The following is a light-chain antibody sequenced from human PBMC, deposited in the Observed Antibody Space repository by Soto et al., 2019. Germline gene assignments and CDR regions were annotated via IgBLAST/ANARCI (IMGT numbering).Light chain of an antibody. Sequence: QSALTQPASVSGSPGQSITISCTGTSSDVGSYNLVSWYQHHPGKAPKLIIYEASERPSGVSSRFSGSKSGNTASLTISGLQAEDEADYYCCSFAGSNIHVLFGGGTKVTVL. J-gene: IGLJ2*01. CDR3: CSFAGSNIHVL. CDR2: EAS. CDR1: SSDVGSYNL. V-gene: IGLV2-23*01.